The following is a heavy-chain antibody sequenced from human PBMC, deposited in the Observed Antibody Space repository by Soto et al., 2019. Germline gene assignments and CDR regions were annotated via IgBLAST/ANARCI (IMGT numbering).Heavy chain of an antibody. CDR3: ARGSGWTPTFDN. V-gene: IGHV3-21*01. J-gene: IGHJ4*02. D-gene: IGHD6-19*01. CDR1: GFIFTTYS. Sequence: GGSLRLSCAASGFIFTTYSMNWVRQAPGKGLEWFSSISSSGSTIYYAASVKGRFTISRDSAKEALYLQMNSLTAEDTGVYYCARGSGWTPTFDNWGQGTLVTVSS. CDR2: ISSSGSTI.